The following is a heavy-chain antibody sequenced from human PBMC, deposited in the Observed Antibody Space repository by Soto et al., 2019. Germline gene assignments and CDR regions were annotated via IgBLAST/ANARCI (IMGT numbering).Heavy chain of an antibody. Sequence: PGGSLRLSCAASTFSFTTYAMSWLRQAPGKGLEWVSSMSVSGVSTYYADSVKGRFTMSRDSSKKTMFLQMNSLRVEDTAVYYCAKGGPESEYVVYAFDIWGQGTLVTVS. CDR2: MSVSGVST. D-gene: IGHD2-8*02. V-gene: IGHV3-23*01. CDR1: TFSFTTYA. CDR3: AKGGPESEYVVYAFDI. J-gene: IGHJ3*02.